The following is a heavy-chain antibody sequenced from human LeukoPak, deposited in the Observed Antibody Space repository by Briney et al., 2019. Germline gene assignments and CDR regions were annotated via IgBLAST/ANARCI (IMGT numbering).Heavy chain of an antibody. CDR3: AKDRLPCSSGGSCYVAYYYYGMDV. CDR2: ISGSGGST. V-gene: IGHV3-23*01. D-gene: IGHD2-15*01. CDR1: GFTFSSYA. J-gene: IGHJ6*02. Sequence: PGGSLRLSCAASGFTFSSYAMSWVRQAPGKGLEWVSAISGSGGSTYYADSGKGRFTISRDNSKTTLYLQMNSLRAEDTAVYYCAKDRLPCSSGGSCYVAYYYYGMDVWGQGTTVTVSS.